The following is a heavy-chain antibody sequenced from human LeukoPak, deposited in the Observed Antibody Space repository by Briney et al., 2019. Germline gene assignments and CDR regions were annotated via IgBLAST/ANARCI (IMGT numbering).Heavy chain of an antibody. J-gene: IGHJ6*02. D-gene: IGHD4/OR15-4a*01. CDR3: ARYANSPYYYYAMDV. Sequence: PSETLSLTCTVSGGSIIGYYLSWIRQPPGKGVEWLGSIYYSGSTNYNPSLKSRVTISVETSKNQFSLKLSSVTAADTAVYYCARYANSPYYYYAMDVWGQGTTVTVS. V-gene: IGHV4-59*12. CDR1: GGSIIGYY. CDR2: IYYSGST.